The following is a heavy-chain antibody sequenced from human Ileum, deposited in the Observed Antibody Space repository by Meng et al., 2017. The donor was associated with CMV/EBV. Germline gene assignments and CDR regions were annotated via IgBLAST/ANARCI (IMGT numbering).Heavy chain of an antibody. CDR2: INHRGNT. J-gene: IGHJ4*02. CDR3: ARASPQRRFLSY. CDR1: GSAFSDYY. Sequence: VQLQQWCSGLLNPSETLSRMCAGHGSAFSDYYWTVIRQFPGKGLEWIGEINHRGNTNYNPSLKSRVTISIDTSRNQFSLKLTSVTATDKAVYYCARASPQRRFLSYWGQGTLVTVSS. D-gene: IGHD3-3*01. V-gene: IGHV4-34*01.